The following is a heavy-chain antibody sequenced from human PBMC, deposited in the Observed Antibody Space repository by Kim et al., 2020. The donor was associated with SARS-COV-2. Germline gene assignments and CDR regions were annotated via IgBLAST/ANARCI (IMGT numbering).Heavy chain of an antibody. J-gene: IGHJ5*02. V-gene: IGHV3-49*04. CDR3: TRDGLSFEYSSSSDWFDP. D-gene: IGHD6-6*01. Sequence: GGSLRLSCTASGFTFGDYAMSWVRQAPGKGLEWVGFIRSKAYGGTTEYAASVKGRFTISRDDSKSIAYLQMNSLKTEDTAVYYCTRDGLSFEYSSSSDWFDPWGQGTLVTVSS. CDR2: IRSKAYGGTT. CDR1: GFTFGDYA.